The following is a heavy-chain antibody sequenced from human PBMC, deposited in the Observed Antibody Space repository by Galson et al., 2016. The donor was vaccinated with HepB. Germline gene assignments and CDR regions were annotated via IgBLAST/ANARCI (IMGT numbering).Heavy chain of an antibody. D-gene: IGHD1-26*01. J-gene: IGHJ4*02. V-gene: IGHV3-53*01. Sequence: SLRLSCAASGFSLSSNYMSWIRQTPGQGLEWISVLYSSGSTYYADSVKGRFTISRDNSKNTLYLQMDSLRGNDTAIYYCARDGESGSYGVWGQGTLVSVSS. CDR1: GFSLSSNY. CDR2: LYSSGST. CDR3: ARDGESGSYGV.